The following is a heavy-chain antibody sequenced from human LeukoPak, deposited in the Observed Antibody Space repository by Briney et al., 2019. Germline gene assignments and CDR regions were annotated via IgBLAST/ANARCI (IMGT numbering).Heavy chain of an antibody. CDR1: GGSFSGYY. J-gene: IGHJ4*02. Sequence: PPETLSLTCAVYGGSFSGYYWSWIRQPPGKGLEWIGEINHSGSTNYNPPLKRRVTISVDTSKNQFSLKLSSVTAADTAVYYCARVYYGDYGFLDYWGQGTLVTVSS. CDR2: INHSGST. V-gene: IGHV4-34*01. D-gene: IGHD4-17*01. CDR3: ARVYYGDYGFLDY.